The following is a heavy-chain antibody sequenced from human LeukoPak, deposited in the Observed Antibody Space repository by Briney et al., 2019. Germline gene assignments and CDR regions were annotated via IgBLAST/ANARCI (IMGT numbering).Heavy chain of an antibody. V-gene: IGHV1-24*01. D-gene: IGHD6-19*01. J-gene: IGHJ4*02. Sequence: ASVKVSCKVSGYTLTELSMHWVRQAPGKGLEWMGGFDPEDGETIYAQKFQGRVTMTEDTSTDTAYMELSSLRSEDTAVYYCATLAVAPGDDDYWGQGTLVTASS. CDR2: FDPEDGET. CDR3: ATLAVAPGDDDY. CDR1: GYTLTELS.